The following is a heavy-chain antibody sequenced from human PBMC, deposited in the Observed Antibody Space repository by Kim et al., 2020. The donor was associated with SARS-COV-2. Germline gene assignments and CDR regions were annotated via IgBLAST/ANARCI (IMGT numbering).Heavy chain of an antibody. J-gene: IGHJ6*02. CDR1: GYTFTSYD. CDR3: ARGMHSSSWLMGNYYYYFGMDV. D-gene: IGHD6-13*01. V-gene: IGHV1-8*01. Sequence: ASVKVSCKASGYTFTSYDINWVRQATGQGLEWMGWMNPNSGNTGYAQKFQGRVTITRNTSISTAYMELSRLRSEDTAVYYCARGMHSSSWLMGNYYYYFGMDVWGQGTTVTVSS. CDR2: MNPNSGNT.